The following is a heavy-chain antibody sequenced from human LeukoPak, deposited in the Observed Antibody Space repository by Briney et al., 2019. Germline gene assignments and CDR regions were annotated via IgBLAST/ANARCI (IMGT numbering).Heavy chain of an antibody. CDR1: GYTFTSYG. J-gene: IGHJ3*02. D-gene: IGHD3-22*01. CDR3: ARRSRATYYYDSSGYYYEGFDDAFDI. Sequence: ASVKVSCKGSGYTFTSYGIRWVRQAPGQGREWGGWISAYNGNTNYAQKIQGRDTITTDTSTSTAYMELRSLRSDDTAVYYCARRSRATYYYDSSGYYYEGFDDAFDIWGQGTMVTVSS. V-gene: IGHV1-18*01. CDR2: ISAYNGNT.